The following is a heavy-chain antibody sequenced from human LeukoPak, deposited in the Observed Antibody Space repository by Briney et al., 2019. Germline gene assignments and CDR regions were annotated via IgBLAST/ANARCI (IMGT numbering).Heavy chain of an antibody. CDR3: ARMAASYGDYRDN. J-gene: IGHJ4*02. CDR2: IIPIFGTA. V-gene: IGHV1-69*01. CDR1: GGTFSSYA. D-gene: IGHD4-17*01. Sequence: SVKVSCMASGGTFSSYAISWVRQAPGQGLEWMGGIIPIFGTANYAQKFQGRVTITADESTSTAYMELSSLRSEDTAVYYCARMAASYGDYRDNWGQGTLVTVSS.